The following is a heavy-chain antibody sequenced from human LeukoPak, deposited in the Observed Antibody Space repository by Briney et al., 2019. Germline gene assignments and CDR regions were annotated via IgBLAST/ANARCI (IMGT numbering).Heavy chain of an antibody. CDR1: GYPFTNHY. D-gene: IGHD2-15*01. V-gene: IGHV1-46*01. J-gene: IGHJ4*02. Sequence: ASVKVSCKASGYPFTNHYIHWVRQAPGRGLEWMGIINTRGGTTSYAQIFQGRVTMTRDTSTSTVYMELSSLTSNDTAIYFCARDATQDLLPTDYWGQGTLVTVSS. CDR2: INTRGGTT. CDR3: ARDATQDLLPTDY.